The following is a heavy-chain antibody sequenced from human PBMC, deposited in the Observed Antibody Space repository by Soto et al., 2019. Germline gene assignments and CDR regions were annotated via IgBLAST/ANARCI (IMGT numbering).Heavy chain of an antibody. CDR3: AKLGCSSTSCYKGTYFDY. V-gene: IGHV3-23*01. J-gene: IGHJ4*02. Sequence: EVQLLESGGGLVQPGGSLRLSCAASGFTFSSYAMSWVRQAPGKGLEWVSAISGSGGSTCYADSVKGRFTISRDNSKNTLYLQMNSLRAEDTAVYYCAKLGCSSTSCYKGTYFDYWGQGTLVTVSS. D-gene: IGHD2-2*02. CDR1: GFTFSSYA. CDR2: ISGSGGST.